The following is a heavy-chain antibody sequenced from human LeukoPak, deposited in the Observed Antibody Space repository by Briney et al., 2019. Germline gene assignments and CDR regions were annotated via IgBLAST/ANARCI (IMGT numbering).Heavy chain of an antibody. V-gene: IGHV3-21*01. J-gene: IGHJ5*02. CDR2: ISSRSSYI. CDR1: GFIFSSYS. Sequence: GGSLRLSCAASGFIFSSYSMNWVRQAPGKGLEWVSSISSRSSYIYYADSLKGRFNISRDNAKNSLYLQMNSLRAEDTAVYYCARGSTWYSQLDPWGQGTLVTVSS. D-gene: IGHD2-15*01. CDR3: ARGSTWYSQLDP.